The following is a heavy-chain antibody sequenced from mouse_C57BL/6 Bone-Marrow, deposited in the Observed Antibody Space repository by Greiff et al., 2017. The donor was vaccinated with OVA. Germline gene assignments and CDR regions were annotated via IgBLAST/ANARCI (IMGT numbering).Heavy chain of an antibody. Sequence: VQRVESGPGLVQPSQSLSITCTVSGFSLTSYGVHWVRQSPGKGLEWLGVIWSGGSTDYNAAFISRLSISKDNSKSQVFFKMNSLQADDTAIYYCARIYDYDGEFYYWGQGTTLTVSS. CDR1: GFSLTSYG. V-gene: IGHV2-2*01. J-gene: IGHJ2*01. D-gene: IGHD2-4*01. CDR3: ARIYDYDGEFYY. CDR2: IWSGGST.